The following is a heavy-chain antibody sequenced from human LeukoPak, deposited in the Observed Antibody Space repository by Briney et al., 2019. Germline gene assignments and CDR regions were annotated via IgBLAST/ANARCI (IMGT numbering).Heavy chain of an antibody. Sequence: GGSLRLSCAASGFTFGDYTMHWVRQAPGKGLEWVSLISWDGGSTYYADSVKGRFTISRDNSKNSLYLQMNSLRTEDTALYYCAKADIAARGMDVWGQGTTVTVSS. J-gene: IGHJ6*02. CDR3: AKADIAARGMDV. D-gene: IGHD6-6*01. V-gene: IGHV3-43*01. CDR1: GFTFGDYT. CDR2: ISWDGGST.